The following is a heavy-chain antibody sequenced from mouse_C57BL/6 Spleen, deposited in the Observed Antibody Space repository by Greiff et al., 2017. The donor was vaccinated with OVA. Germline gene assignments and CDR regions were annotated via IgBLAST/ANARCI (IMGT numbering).Heavy chain of an antibody. J-gene: IGHJ1*03. Sequence: VQLQQSGAELVRPGASVTLSCKASGYTFTDYEMHWVKQTPVHGLEWIGAIDPETGGTAYNQKFKGKAILTADKSSSTAYMELRSLTSEDSAVYYCAANWDGYFDVWGTETTVTVSS. CDR3: AANWDGYFDV. CDR2: IDPETGGT. D-gene: IGHD4-1*01. V-gene: IGHV1-15*01. CDR1: GYTFTDYE.